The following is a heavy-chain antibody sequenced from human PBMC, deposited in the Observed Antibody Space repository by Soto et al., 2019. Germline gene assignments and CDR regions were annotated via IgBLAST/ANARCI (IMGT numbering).Heavy chain of an antibody. CDR3: ARHELGVPAANGYYGMDV. V-gene: IGHV5-51*01. D-gene: IGHD2-2*01. CDR2: IYPGDSDT. Sequence: PVESLKISCKGSGYSFTSYWIGWVRQMPGKGLEWMGIIYPGDSDTRYSPSFQGQVTISADKSISTAYLQWSSLKASDTAMYYCARHELGVPAANGYYGMDVWGQGTTVTVSS. J-gene: IGHJ6*02. CDR1: GYSFTSYW.